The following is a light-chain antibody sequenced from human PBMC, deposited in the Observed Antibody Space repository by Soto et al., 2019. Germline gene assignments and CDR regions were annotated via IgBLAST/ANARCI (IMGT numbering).Light chain of an antibody. CDR2: GAS. V-gene: IGKV3-20*01. J-gene: IGKJ4*01. Sequence: EIVLTQSPGTLSSSPGERDTLSCRASQSVTSSYLAWYQQKPGQAPRLLIYGASSRDTGIPDRFSGSGSGTDFTLTISILEPEDFAVYYCQQYGSSPLLTFGGGTKVDI. CDR3: QQYGSSPLLT. CDR1: QSVTSSY.